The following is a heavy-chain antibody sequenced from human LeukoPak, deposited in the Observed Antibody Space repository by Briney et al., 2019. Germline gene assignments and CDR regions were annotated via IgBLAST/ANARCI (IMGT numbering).Heavy chain of an antibody. CDR3: ARGRYCTNGVCYTRPFDY. CDR2: ISAYNGNT. D-gene: IGHD2-8*01. Sequence: GASVKVSCKASGYTFTSYGISWVRQAPGQGREWMGWISAYNGNTNYAQKLQGRVTITTDTSTSTAYMELRSLRSDDTAVYYCARGRYCTNGVCYTRPFDYWGQGTLVTVSS. V-gene: IGHV1-18*01. CDR1: GYTFTSYG. J-gene: IGHJ4*02.